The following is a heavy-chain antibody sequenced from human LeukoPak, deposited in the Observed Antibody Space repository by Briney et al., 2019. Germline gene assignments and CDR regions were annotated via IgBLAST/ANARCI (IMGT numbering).Heavy chain of an antibody. Sequence: SETLSLTCGVSSGSLSGYYWRWIRQPPPGGLEWLGEITHSGSPNYNPSLRRRVTISGDTSKKQFSLNLKSVTAADTGVYYCARGVDLWGRGTPVTVSS. CDR3: ARGVDL. CDR1: SGSLSGYY. J-gene: IGHJ2*01. V-gene: IGHV4-34*01. CDR2: ITHSGSP.